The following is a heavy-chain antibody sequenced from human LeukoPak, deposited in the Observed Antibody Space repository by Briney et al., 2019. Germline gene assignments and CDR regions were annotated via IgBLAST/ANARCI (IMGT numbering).Heavy chain of an antibody. CDR3: AKKGYYDGSGYYMYYFDH. CDR1: GFTFSDYY. V-gene: IGHV3-11*01. D-gene: IGHD3-22*01. J-gene: IGHJ4*02. Sequence: GGSLRLSCAASGFTFSDYYMSWIRQAPGKGLEWVSYISSSGSTIYYADSVKGRFTISRDNSKNTLYLQMNSLRAEDTAVYYCAKKGYYDGSGYYMYYFDHWGQGTLVTVSS. CDR2: ISSSGSTI.